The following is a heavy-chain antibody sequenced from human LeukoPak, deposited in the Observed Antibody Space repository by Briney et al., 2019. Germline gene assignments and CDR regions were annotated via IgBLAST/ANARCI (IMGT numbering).Heavy chain of an antibody. J-gene: IGHJ6*03. V-gene: IGHV3-21*01. CDR2: ISSSSSYI. Sequence: PGGSLRLSCAASGFTFSSYSMNWVRQAPGKGLEWVSSISSSSSYIYYADSVKGRFTISRDNAKNSLYLQMNSLRAEDTAVYYCAREAQAGGYGDFTPVLTYYYMDVWGKGTTVTVSS. D-gene: IGHD4-17*01. CDR1: GFTFSSYS. CDR3: AREAQAGGYGDFTPVLTYYYMDV.